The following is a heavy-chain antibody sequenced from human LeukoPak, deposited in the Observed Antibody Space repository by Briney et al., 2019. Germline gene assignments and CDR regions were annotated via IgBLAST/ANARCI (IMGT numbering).Heavy chain of an antibody. CDR1: GFTFSSHA. J-gene: IGHJ5*02. D-gene: IGHD5-24*01. Sequence: PGGSLRLSCAASGFTFSSHAMHWVRQAPGKGLEWVAVISYDGSNKYYADSVKGRFTISRDNSKNTLYLQMNSLRAEDTAVYYCAKDLSGWLQLPWGQGTLVTVSS. CDR3: AKDLSGWLQLP. V-gene: IGHV3-30*04. CDR2: ISYDGSNK.